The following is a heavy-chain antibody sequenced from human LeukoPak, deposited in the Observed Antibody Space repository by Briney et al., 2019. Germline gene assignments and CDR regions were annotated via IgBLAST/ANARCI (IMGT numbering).Heavy chain of an antibody. V-gene: IGHV4-4*07. CDR3: ARESGRSSSGWYVVY. Sequence: SETLSLTCTVSGGSISSYYWSWIRQPAGKGLEWIGRIYTSGSTNYNPSLKSRVTMSIDTSKNQFSLKLSSVTAADTAVYYCARESGRSSSGWYVVYWGQGTLVTVSS. J-gene: IGHJ4*02. CDR2: IYTSGST. CDR1: GGSISSYY. D-gene: IGHD6-19*01.